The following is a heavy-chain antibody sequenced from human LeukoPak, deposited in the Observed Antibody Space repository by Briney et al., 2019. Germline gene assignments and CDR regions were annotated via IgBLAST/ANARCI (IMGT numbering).Heavy chain of an antibody. V-gene: IGHV3-7*01. CDR3: ARGLYCSGGSCSYYYYYGMDV. CDR1: GFTFSSYW. CDR2: IKQDGSEK. D-gene: IGHD2-15*01. Sequence: GGSLRLSCAASGFTFSSYWMSWVRQAPEKGLEWVANIKQDGSEKYYVDSVKGRFTISRDNAKNSLYLQMNSLRAEDTAVYYCARGLYCSGGSCSYYYYYGMDVWGQGTTVTVSS. J-gene: IGHJ6*02.